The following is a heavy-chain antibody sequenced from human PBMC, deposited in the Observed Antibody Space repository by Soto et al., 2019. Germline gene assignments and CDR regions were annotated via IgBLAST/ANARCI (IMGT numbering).Heavy chain of an antibody. CDR3: ARGLKVDGGSGSYRYAFDI. CDR2: INHSGST. CDR1: GGSFSGYY. D-gene: IGHD3-10*01. J-gene: IGHJ3*02. V-gene: IGHV4-34*01. Sequence: SETLSLTCAVYGGSFSGYYWSWIRQPPGKGLEWIGEINHSGSTNYNPSLKSRVTISVDTSKNQFSLKLSSVTAADTAVYYCARGLKVDGGSGSYRYAFDIWGQGTMVTVS.